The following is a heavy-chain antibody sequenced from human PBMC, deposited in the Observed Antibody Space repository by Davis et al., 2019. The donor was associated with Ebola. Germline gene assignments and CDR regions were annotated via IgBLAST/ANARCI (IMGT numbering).Heavy chain of an antibody. CDR2: IYYSGST. J-gene: IGHJ4*02. D-gene: IGHD5-12*01. CDR3: ARDGGYSGYDFEDY. V-gene: IGHV4-59*12. CDR1: GGSISSYY. Sequence: SETLSLTCTVSGGSISSYYWSWIRQPPGKGLEWIGYIYYSGSTNYNPSLKGRVTISVDTSKNQFSLKLSSVTAADTAVYYCARDGGYSGYDFEDYWGQGTLVTVSS.